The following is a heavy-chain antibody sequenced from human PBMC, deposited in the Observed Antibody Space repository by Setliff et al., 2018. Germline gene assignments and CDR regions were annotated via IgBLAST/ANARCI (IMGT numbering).Heavy chain of an antibody. J-gene: IGHJ4*02. D-gene: IGHD4-17*01. Sequence: PSETLSLTCTVSGVSIRSYYWSWIRQPPGKGLEWIGYIFYSGSSNYNPSLQSRVSISVDTSKNQLSLKLDYLTAAATAVYFCARLPRTVTHFDYWGQGALVTVSS. V-gene: IGHV4-59*01. CDR2: IFYSGSS. CDR1: GVSIRSYY. CDR3: ARLPRTVTHFDY.